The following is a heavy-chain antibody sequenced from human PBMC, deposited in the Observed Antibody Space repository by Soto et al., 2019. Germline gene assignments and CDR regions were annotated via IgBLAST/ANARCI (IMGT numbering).Heavy chain of an antibody. Sequence: ASVKVSCKASGYTFTGYYMHWVRQAPGQGLEWMGWINPNSGGTNYAQKFQGRVTMTRDTSISTAYVELSRLRSDDTAVYYCARVDSPRNYYDSSGYYEGDYWGQGTLVTVSS. J-gene: IGHJ4*02. CDR3: ARVDSPRNYYDSSGYYEGDY. CDR2: INPNSGGT. CDR1: GYTFTGYY. D-gene: IGHD3-22*01. V-gene: IGHV1-2*02.